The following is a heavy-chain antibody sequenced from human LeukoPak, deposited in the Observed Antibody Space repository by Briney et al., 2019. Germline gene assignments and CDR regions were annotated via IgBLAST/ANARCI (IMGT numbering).Heavy chain of an antibody. V-gene: IGHV3-23*03. D-gene: IGHD3-10*01. J-gene: IGHJ1*01. Sequence: GGSLRLSCAASGFTFSSYAMSWVRQAPGKGLEWVSVIYSGGSTYYADSVKGRFTISRDNSKNTLYLQMNSLRAEDTAVYYCAKTDYYASGSYKWEYFQHWGQGTLVTVSS. CDR1: GFTFSSYA. CDR3: AKTDYYASGSYKWEYFQH. CDR2: IYSGGST.